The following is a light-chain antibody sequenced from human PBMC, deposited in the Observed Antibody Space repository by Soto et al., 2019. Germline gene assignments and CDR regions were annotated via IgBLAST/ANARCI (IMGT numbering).Light chain of an antibody. CDR1: QGISSY. V-gene: IGKV1-9*01. CDR3: QHLNTYPPYT. J-gene: IGKJ2*01. CDR2: TAS. Sequence: DIQLTQSPSFLSASVGDRVTITCRASQGISSYLAWYQQEPGKAPKLLIYTASTLQSGVPSRFSGSGSGTKFTLTISSQQPEDFATYYCQHLNTYPPYTFGQGTKLEI.